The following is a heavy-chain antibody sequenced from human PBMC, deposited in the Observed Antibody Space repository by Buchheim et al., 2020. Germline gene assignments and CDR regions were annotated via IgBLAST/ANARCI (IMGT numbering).Heavy chain of an antibody. D-gene: IGHD3-22*01. CDR3: ARDNYDSVPVSHWYFDL. V-gene: IGHV3-33*01. CDR1: GFTFSSYG. CDR2: IWYDGSNK. Sequence: QVQLVESGGGVVQPGRSLRLSCAASGFTFSSYGMHWVRQAPGKGLEWVAVIWYDGSNKYYADSVKGRFTISRGNSKNTLYLQMNSLRAEDTAVYYCARDNYDSVPVSHWYFDLWGRGTL. J-gene: IGHJ2*01.